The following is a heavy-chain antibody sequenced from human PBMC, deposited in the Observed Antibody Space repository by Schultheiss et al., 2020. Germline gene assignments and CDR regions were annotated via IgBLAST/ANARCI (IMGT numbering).Heavy chain of an antibody. CDR1: GFTFSNYA. CDR2: ITSTGSST. D-gene: IGHD3-10*01. CDR3: AREGYYYGSGSYILGEDWFDP. V-gene: IGHV3-21*01. Sequence: GGSLRLSCAASGFTFSNYAMSWVRQAPGKGLEWVSTITSTGSSTDYADSVKGRLTISRDNAKNSLYLQMNSLRAEDTAVYYCAREGYYYGSGSYILGEDWFDPWGQGTLVTVSS. J-gene: IGHJ5*02.